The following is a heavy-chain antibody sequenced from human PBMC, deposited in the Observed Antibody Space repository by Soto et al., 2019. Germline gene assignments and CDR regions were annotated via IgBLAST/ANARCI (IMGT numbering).Heavy chain of an antibody. J-gene: IGHJ4*01. Sequence: PGGSLRLSCAASGFTFSSYAMHWVRQAPGKGLEWVAVISYDGSNKYYADSVRGRFTSSRDNSNNTLYLQMNSLRAEDTAMYYCARDQRGAFDYWGHGTLVTVSS. CDR2: ISYDGSNK. CDR1: GFTFSSYA. V-gene: IGHV3-30-3*01. CDR3: ARDQRGAFDY. D-gene: IGHD1-26*01.